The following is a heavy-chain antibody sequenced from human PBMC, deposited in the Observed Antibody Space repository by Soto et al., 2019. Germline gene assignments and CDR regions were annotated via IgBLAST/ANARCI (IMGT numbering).Heavy chain of an antibody. D-gene: IGHD3-22*01. Sequence: SETLSLTCTVSGGSINSGDHYWSWLRQPPGKGLEWIGYIYYSGSTYYNPSLKSRLAISIDTSKNQFSLTLTSVTAADTAVYYCAREEDLIVVPTGGIDYSFDSWGQGTLVTVSS. CDR2: IYYSGST. CDR1: GGSINSGDHY. CDR3: AREEDLIVVPTGGIDYSFDS. J-gene: IGHJ4*02. V-gene: IGHV4-30-4*01.